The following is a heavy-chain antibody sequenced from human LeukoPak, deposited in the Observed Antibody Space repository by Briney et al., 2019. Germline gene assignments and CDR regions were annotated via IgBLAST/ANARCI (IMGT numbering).Heavy chain of an antibody. CDR1: GGTFSSYA. J-gene: IGHJ4*02. D-gene: IGHD3-9*01. CDR3: TSTPRDDILTGYSNPLRFDY. Sequence: SVKVSCKASGGTFSSYAISWVRQAPGQGLEWMGGIIPIFGTANYAQKFQGRVTITADESTSTAYMELSSLRSEDTAVYYCTSTPRDDILTGYSNPLRFDYWGQGTLVTVSS. CDR2: IIPIFGTA. V-gene: IGHV1-69*13.